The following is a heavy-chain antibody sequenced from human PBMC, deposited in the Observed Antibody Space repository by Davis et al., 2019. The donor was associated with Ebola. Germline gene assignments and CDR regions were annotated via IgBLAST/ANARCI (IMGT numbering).Heavy chain of an antibody. CDR1: GYSFTSYW. CDR3: ARRRASDTTDY. D-gene: IGHD1-14*01. CDR2: IYPGDSDT. V-gene: IGHV5-51*01. J-gene: IGHJ4*02. Sequence: GESLKISCKGSGYSFTSYWIGWVRQMPGKGPEWMGIIYPGDSDTRYSPSFQGQVTISADKSITTVYLQWSSLKASDTAMYYCARRRASDTTDYWGQGTLVTVSS.